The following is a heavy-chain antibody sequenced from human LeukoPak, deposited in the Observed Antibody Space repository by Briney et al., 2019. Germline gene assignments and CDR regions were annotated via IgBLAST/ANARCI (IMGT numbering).Heavy chain of an antibody. Sequence: GGXXRXXCAASGFTFSSYWXHWVRQAPGKXXVXVSRINSDGSSTSYADSVKGRFTISRDNAKNTLYLQMNSLRAEDTAVYYCARDPYSGGNYWGQGTLVTVSS. CDR2: INSDGSST. J-gene: IGHJ4*02. D-gene: IGHD1-26*01. V-gene: IGHV3-74*01. CDR1: GFTFSSYW. CDR3: ARDPYSGGNY.